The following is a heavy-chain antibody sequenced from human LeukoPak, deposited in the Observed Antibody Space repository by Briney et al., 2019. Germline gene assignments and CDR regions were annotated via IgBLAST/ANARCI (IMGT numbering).Heavy chain of an antibody. J-gene: IGHJ3*02. D-gene: IGHD3-10*01. CDR2: IFISGST. CDR3: ARGNYYGSGSRDAFDI. V-gene: IGHV4-61*02. Sequence: PSQTLSLTCTVSGGSISSGSYYWTWIRQPAGKGLEWIGRIFISGSTNYNPSLRSRVTISLDTSKNQFSLKLSSVTAADTAVYYCARGNYYGSGSRDAFDICGQGTMATVSS. CDR1: GGSISSGSYY.